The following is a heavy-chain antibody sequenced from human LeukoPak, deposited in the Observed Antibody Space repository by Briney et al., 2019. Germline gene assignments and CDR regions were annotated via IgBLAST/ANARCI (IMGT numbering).Heavy chain of an antibody. CDR2: ISYDGSNK. J-gene: IGHJ4*02. CDR1: GFTFSSYG. CDR3: AKALYYYGSGTIRGFDY. D-gene: IGHD3-10*01. V-gene: IGHV3-30*18. Sequence: PGGSLRLSCAASGFTFSSYGMHWVRQAPGKGLEWVAVISYDGSNKYYADSVTGRFTISRDNSKNTLYLQMNSLRAEDTAVYYCAKALYYYGSGTIRGFDYWGQGTLVTVSS.